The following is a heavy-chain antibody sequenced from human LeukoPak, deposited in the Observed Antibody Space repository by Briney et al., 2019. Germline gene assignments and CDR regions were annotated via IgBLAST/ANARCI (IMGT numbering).Heavy chain of an antibody. V-gene: IGHV4-39*02. J-gene: IGHJ4*02. Sequence: SETLSLTCTVSGRSISISSYYCARIRQPSGLGLEWIRSIYYGGSTTYSPSLKSRVTISVDTSKNHFSLNLSSVTAADTAVYYCARRKDFWSGLINFWGQGTLVTVSS. D-gene: IGHD3-3*01. CDR1: GRSISISSYY. CDR2: IYYGGST. CDR3: ARRKDFWSGLINF.